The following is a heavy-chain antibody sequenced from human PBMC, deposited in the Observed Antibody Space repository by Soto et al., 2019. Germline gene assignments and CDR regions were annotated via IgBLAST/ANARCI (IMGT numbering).Heavy chain of an antibody. CDR3: AGYSGYDFFPPPRPS. J-gene: IGHJ4*02. D-gene: IGHD5-12*01. V-gene: IGHV3-74*01. Sequence: PGGSLRLSCAPYGCPFSRYWMHWVLHAPGKGLVWVSRINSDGSSTSYADSVKGRFTISRDNAKNTLYLQMNSLRAEDTAVYYCAGYSGYDFFPPPRPSWGQGTLVTVSS. CDR2: INSDGSST. CDR1: GCPFSRYW.